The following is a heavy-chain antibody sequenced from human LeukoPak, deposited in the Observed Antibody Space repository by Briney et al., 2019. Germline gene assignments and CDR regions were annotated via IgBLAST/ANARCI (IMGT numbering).Heavy chain of an antibody. V-gene: IGHV4-31*03. D-gene: IGHD6-13*01. CDR3: ARDAPGGEQQLVRWFDP. Sequence: SQTLSLTCTVSGGSISSGGYYWSWIRQHPGTGLEWIGYIYYSGSTYYNPSLKSRVTISVDTSKNQFSLKLSSVTAADTAVYYCARDAPGGEQQLVRWFDPWGQGTLVTVSS. J-gene: IGHJ5*02. CDR1: GGSISSGGYY. CDR2: IYYSGST.